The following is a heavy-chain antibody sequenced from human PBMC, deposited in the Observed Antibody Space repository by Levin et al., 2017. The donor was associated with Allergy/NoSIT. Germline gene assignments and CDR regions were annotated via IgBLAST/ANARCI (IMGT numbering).Heavy chain of an antibody. D-gene: IGHD2-2*01. CDR1: GGSISSSSYY. CDR3: AGVQGYCSSTSCSPGVLDY. V-gene: IGHV4-39*01. CDR2: IYYSGST. J-gene: IGHJ4*02. Sequence: SQTLSLTCTVSGGSISSSSYYWGWIRQPPGKGLEWIGSIYYSGSTYYNPSLKSRVTISVDTSKNQFSLKLSSVTAADTAVYYCAGVQGYCSSTSCSPGVLDYWGQGTLVTVSS.